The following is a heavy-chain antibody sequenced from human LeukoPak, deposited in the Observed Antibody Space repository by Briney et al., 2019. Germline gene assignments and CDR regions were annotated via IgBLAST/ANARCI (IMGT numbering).Heavy chain of an antibody. J-gene: IGHJ4*02. D-gene: IGHD5-18*01. CDR1: GFTFSRYW. Sequence: GGSRRLSCAASGFTFSRYWMRWVRQAPGEGLMWVSRINGDGTDTTYADSVRGRFTISRDNAENTLYLQMNNLRAEDTAVYYCARVGYTYGYVDFDYWGQGTLVTVSS. V-gene: IGHV3-74*01. CDR3: ARVGYTYGYVDFDY. CDR2: INGDGTDT.